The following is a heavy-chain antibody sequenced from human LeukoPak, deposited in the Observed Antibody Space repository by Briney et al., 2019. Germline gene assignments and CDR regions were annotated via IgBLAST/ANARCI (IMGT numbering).Heavy chain of an antibody. J-gene: IGHJ5*02. Sequence: ASVKVSCKASGYTFTTYGIHWVRQAPGQKFEWMGWIIAGNGNTKYSQNFQGRLTITRDTSASTAYMELISLKSEDTAVCYCARGRVYGDYVIDWFDPWGQGTLVTVSS. CDR2: IIAGNGNT. CDR1: GYTFTTYG. V-gene: IGHV1-3*01. D-gene: IGHD4-17*01. CDR3: ARGRVYGDYVIDWFDP.